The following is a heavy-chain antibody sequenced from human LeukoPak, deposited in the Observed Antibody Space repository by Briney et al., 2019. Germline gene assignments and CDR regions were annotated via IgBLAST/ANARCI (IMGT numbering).Heavy chain of an antibody. CDR3: AHRVFQGGYWDSGKFDY. V-gene: IGHV2-5*02. CDR1: GFSLITSGVG. J-gene: IGHJ4*02. D-gene: IGHD2-8*02. Sequence: SGPTLVDPTQTLTLTCTFSGFSLITSGVGVGWIRQPPGKALECLALIYWDNDRRYSPSLRSRLTITKDTSKNQVVLTMTNMDPVDTATYFCAHRVFQGGYWDSGKFDYWGRGIPVTVSS. CDR2: IYWDNDR.